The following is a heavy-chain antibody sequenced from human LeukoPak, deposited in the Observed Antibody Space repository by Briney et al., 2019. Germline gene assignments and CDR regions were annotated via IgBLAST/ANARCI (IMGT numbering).Heavy chain of an antibody. J-gene: IGHJ3*02. D-gene: IGHD2-21*02. CDR1: GDSVTSGGYF. V-gene: IGHV4-31*03. CDR2: ISNSGTT. CDR3: ARDVVVTSSPDAFDI. Sequence: PSETLSLTCTVSGDSVTSGGYFWTRIRQHPGKGLEWIGYISNSGTTSYNPSLKSRVSISVDTSNNQFSLRLSSVTAADTAVYYCARDVVVTSSPDAFDIWGQGTMVTVSS.